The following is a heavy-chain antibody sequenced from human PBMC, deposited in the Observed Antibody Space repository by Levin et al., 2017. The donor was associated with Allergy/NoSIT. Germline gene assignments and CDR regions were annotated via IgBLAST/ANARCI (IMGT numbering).Heavy chain of an antibody. Sequence: PGGSLRLSCAASGFTVSSNYMSWVRQPPGRGLGWVSVFYSGGSTYYADSVKGRFTISRDSSKNTLYLQMNSLRAEDTAVYYCARSPDYDFWSGYHAAHFDYWGQGTLVTVSS. V-gene: IGHV3-66*01. D-gene: IGHD3-3*01. CDR2: FYSGGST. CDR1: GFTVSSNY. J-gene: IGHJ4*02. CDR3: ARSPDYDFWSGYHAAHFDY.